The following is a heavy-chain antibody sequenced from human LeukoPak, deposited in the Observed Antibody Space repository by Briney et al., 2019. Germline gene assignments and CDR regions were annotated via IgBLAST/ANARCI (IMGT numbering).Heavy chain of an antibody. Sequence: ASVKVSCKASGYTFTSYAMNWVRQAPGHGLEWMGWINTNTGNPTYAQGFTGRFVFSLDTSVSTAYLQISSLKAEDTAVYYCAREGPDCSSTSCHRQDYYYYYMDVWGKGTTVTVSS. V-gene: IGHV7-4-1*02. CDR3: AREGPDCSSTSCHRQDYYYYYMDV. CDR1: GYTFTSYA. CDR2: INTNTGNP. D-gene: IGHD2-2*01. J-gene: IGHJ6*03.